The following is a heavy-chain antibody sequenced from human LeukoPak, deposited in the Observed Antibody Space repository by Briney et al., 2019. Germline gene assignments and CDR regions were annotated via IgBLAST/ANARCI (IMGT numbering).Heavy chain of an antibody. CDR3: ARTTVTEASNY. CDR1: GFIFSNYY. Sequence: PGGSLRLSCAASGFIFSNYYMHWVRQAPGKGLEWVAAITSYDGSSEYYADFVKGRFTISRDNSKNTLYLQMNSLRPEDTALYYCARTTVTEASNYWGQGTLVTVSS. V-gene: IGHV3-30*04. CDR2: TSYDGSSE. D-gene: IGHD4-17*01. J-gene: IGHJ4*02.